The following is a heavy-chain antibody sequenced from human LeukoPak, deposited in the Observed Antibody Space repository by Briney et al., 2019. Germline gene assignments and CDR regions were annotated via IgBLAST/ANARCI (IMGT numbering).Heavy chain of an antibody. J-gene: IGHJ4*02. Sequence: PGGSLRLSCAASGFTFSSYSMNWVRQAPGKGLEWVSYISSSSTIYYADSVKGRFTISRDNAKNSLYLQMNSLRAEDTAVYYCARDWAGSAWLTRALEYWGQGTLVTVSS. D-gene: IGHD6-19*01. CDR3: ARDWAGSAWLTRALEY. CDR2: ISSSSTI. V-gene: IGHV3-48*01. CDR1: GFTFSSYS.